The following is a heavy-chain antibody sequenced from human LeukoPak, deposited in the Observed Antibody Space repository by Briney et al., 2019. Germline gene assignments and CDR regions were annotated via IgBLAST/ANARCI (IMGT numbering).Heavy chain of an antibody. V-gene: IGHV1-69*04. CDR3: ARVSIAVAGMDY. D-gene: IGHD6-19*01. Sequence: SVKVSCKASGGTFSSYAISWVRQAPGQGLEWMGRIIPILGIANYAQKFQGRVTITADKSTSTAYMELSSLRSEDTAVYYCARVSIAVAGMDYWGQGTLVTVSS. CDR1: GGTFSSYA. J-gene: IGHJ4*02. CDR2: IIPILGIA.